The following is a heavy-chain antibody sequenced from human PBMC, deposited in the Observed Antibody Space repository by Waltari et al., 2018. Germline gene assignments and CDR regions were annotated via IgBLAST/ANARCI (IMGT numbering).Heavy chain of an antibody. D-gene: IGHD6-19*01. CDR1: GFTFSSDS. Sequence: EVQLVESGGGLVKPGGSLRLSCAASGFTFSSDSMNWVRQAPGKGLAWVSSISSSSSYIYYADSVKCRFTISRDNAKNSLYLQMNSLRAEDTAVYYCARDLKSIAVAGKGYWGQGTLVTVSS. V-gene: IGHV3-21*01. J-gene: IGHJ4*02. CDR2: ISSSSSYI. CDR3: ARDLKSIAVAGKGY.